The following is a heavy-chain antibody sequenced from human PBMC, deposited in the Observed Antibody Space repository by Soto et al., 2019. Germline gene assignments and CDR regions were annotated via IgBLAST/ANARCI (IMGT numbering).Heavy chain of an antibody. V-gene: IGHV3-74*01. Sequence: EVQLVESGGGLVQPGGSLRLSCAASGFTFSSYWMHWVRQAPGKGLVWVSRINTDESSTTYADSVKGRFTISRDNAKNTLYLQMNSLRAEDTTLYYCARRGPVTGLAYWGQGTPVTVSS. J-gene: IGHJ4*02. CDR2: INTDESST. CDR1: GFTFSSYW. D-gene: IGHD1-20*01. CDR3: ARRGPVTGLAY.